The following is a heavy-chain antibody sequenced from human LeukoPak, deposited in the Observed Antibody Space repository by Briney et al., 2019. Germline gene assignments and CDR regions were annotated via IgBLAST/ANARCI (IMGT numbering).Heavy chain of an antibody. J-gene: IGHJ4*02. CDR2: INHSGST. Sequence: PSETLSLTCAVYGGSFSGYYWSWIRQPPGKGLEWIGEINHSGSTNYNPSLKSRVTISVDTSKNQFSLKLSSVTAADTAVYYCASVVPATANFDYWGQGTLVTVSS. V-gene: IGHV4-34*01. D-gene: IGHD2-2*01. CDR3: ASVVPATANFDY. CDR1: GGSFSGYY.